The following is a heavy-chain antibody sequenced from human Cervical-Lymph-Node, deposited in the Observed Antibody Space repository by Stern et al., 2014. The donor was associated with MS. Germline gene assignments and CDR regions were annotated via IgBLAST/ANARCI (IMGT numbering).Heavy chain of an antibody. D-gene: IGHD2-21*02. CDR2: IHYAGTT. V-gene: IGHV4-30-4*01. CDR1: GGSISSEDNY. J-gene: IGHJ5*02. Sequence: QVQLQESGPGLVKPSQTLSLTCTVSGGSISSEDNYWTWIRQHPGKGLEWIGYIHYAGTTYYDPSLKSRVTISLDRSKNQFSLKMKSVTAADTAVYFCAVTPGTNWFDPWGQGTLVTVSS. CDR3: AVTPGTNWFDP.